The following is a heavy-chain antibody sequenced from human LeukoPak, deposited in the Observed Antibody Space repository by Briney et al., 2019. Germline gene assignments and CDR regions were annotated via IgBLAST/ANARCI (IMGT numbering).Heavy chain of an antibody. Sequence: PSETLSLTCAVYGGSFSGYYWSWIRQPPGKGLEWIGEINHSGSTNYNPSLKSRVTISVDTSKNQFSLKLSSVTAADTAVYYCARGGGYSSSSHFAYWGQGTLVTVSS. D-gene: IGHD6-6*01. CDR3: ARGGGYSSSSHFAY. CDR2: INHSGST. CDR1: GGSFSGYY. V-gene: IGHV4-34*01. J-gene: IGHJ4*02.